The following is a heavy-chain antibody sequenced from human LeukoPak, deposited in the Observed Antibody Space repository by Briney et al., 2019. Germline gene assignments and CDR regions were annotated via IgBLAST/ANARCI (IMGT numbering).Heavy chain of an antibody. CDR2: IVVGSGNT. CDR3: ATDDVTTGTKTALGY. V-gene: IGHV1-58*01. D-gene: IGHD1-1*01. CDR1: GFTFTSSA. J-gene: IGHJ4*02. Sequence: SVKVSCTPSGFTFTSSAVQWVRQARGQGLEWLGWIVVGSGNTNYAQKCQERVTINRDMSTSIAYMELSSLRSEDTAVYYCATDDVTTGTKTALGYWGQGTLVTVSS.